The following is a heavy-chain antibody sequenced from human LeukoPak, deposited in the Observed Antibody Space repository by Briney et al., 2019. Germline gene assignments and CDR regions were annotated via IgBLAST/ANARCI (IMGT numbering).Heavy chain of an antibody. CDR2: INHSGST. Sequence: SETLSLTCAVYGGSFSGYYWSWIRQPPGKGLEWIGEINHSGSTNYNPSLKSRVTISVDTPKNQFSLKLSSVTAADTAVYYCARHEIAVAGYSDYWGQGTLVTVSS. V-gene: IGHV4-34*01. CDR3: ARHEIAVAGYSDY. J-gene: IGHJ4*02. CDR1: GGSFSGYY. D-gene: IGHD6-19*01.